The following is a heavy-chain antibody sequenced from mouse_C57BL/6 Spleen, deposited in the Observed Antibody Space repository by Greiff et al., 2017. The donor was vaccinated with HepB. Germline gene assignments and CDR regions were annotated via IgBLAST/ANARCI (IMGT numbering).Heavy chain of an antibody. Sequence: EVQRVESAGGLVQPGRSMKLSCTASGFTFSDYYMAWVRQVPEKGLEWVANINYDGSSTYYLDSLKSRFIISRDNAKNILYLQMSSLKSEDTATYYCARALYYYGSSYWYFDVWGTGTTVTVSS. CDR2: INYDGSST. J-gene: IGHJ1*03. CDR3: ARALYYYGSSYWYFDV. D-gene: IGHD1-1*01. V-gene: IGHV5-16*01. CDR1: GFTFSDYY.